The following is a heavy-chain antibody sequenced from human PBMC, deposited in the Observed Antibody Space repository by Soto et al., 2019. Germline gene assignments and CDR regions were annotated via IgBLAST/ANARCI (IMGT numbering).Heavy chain of an antibody. V-gene: IGHV1-18*01. CDR3: ARALTIVPATHPRLENYGMDV. CDR2: VSPYNGHT. CDR1: GYSFTSYG. Sequence: QVQLVQSAAEVKKPGASVKVSCKASGYSFTSYGISWVRRAPGQGLEWMGWVSPYNGHTQFAQRFQGTVTMTTDTSTKTAYMELRNLRSDDTAQYYCARALTIVPATHPRLENYGMDVWGQGTTVIVSS. J-gene: IGHJ6*02. D-gene: IGHD2-2*01.